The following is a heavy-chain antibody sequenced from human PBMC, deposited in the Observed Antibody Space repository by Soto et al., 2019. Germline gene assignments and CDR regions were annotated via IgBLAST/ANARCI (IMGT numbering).Heavy chain of an antibody. CDR3: AKDLSPGIDY. Sequence: GGSLRLSCAASGFTFSSFAMSWVRQAPGKGLEWVSTISGSGGSTYYADSVKGRFTISRDNSKNTLYVQMNSLRAEDTAVYYCAKDLSPGIDYWGQGTLVTVSS. CDR1: GFTFSSFA. CDR2: ISGSGGST. J-gene: IGHJ4*02. V-gene: IGHV3-23*01.